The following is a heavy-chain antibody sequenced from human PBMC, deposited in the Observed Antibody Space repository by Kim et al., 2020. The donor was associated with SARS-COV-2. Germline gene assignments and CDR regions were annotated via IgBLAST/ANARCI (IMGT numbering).Heavy chain of an antibody. D-gene: IGHD3-10*01. CDR3: ARGGLSPFGSGSYYPYKKYNWFDP. CDR1: GGSISSSSYY. Sequence: SETLSLTCTVSGGSISSSSYYWGWIRQPPGKGLEWIGSIYYSGSTYYNPSLKSRVTISVDTSKNQFSLKLSSVTAADTAVYYCARGGLSPFGSGSYYPYKKYNWFDPWGQGTLVTVSS. J-gene: IGHJ5*02. V-gene: IGHV4-39*01. CDR2: IYYSGST.